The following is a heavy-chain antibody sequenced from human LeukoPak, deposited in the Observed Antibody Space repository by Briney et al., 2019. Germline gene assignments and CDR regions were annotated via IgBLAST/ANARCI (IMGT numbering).Heavy chain of an antibody. D-gene: IGHD3-22*01. V-gene: IGHV4-39*01. CDR3: ARAPYDSSGYSAFFDY. CDR1: GGSISSSSYY. J-gene: IGHJ4*02. Sequence: SETLSLTCTVSGGSISSSSYYWGWIRQPPGKGLEWIGSIYYSGSTYYNPSLKSRVTISVDTSKNQFSLKLSSATAADTAVYYCARAPYDSSGYSAFFDYWGQGTLVTVSS. CDR2: IYYSGST.